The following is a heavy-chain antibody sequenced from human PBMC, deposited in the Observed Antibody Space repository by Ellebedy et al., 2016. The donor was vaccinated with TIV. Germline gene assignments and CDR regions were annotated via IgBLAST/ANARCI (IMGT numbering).Heavy chain of an antibody. CDR2: INHSGDT. J-gene: IGHJ6*02. V-gene: IGHV4-34*01. CDR3: ARTKYENDYWGDYVSRIYGMDV. Sequence: MPSETLSLTCTVYGGSFSGYYWRWIRQPPGKGLEWIGEINHSGDTNYNPSLKSRVTMSVDTSKNQFSLRLSSVTAADTAVYYCARTKYENDYWGDYVSRIYGMDVWGQGTTVTVSS. D-gene: IGHD3-16*01. CDR1: GGSFSGYY.